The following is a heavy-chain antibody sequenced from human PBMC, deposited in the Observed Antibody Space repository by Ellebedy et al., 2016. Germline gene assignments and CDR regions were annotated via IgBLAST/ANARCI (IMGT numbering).Heavy chain of an antibody. D-gene: IGHD5-12*01. CDR3: TRETSGYSAFIDY. V-gene: IGHV3-49*03. CDR1: GFTFGDFA. J-gene: IGHJ4*02. Sequence: GGSLRLSXTASGFTFGDFAINWFRQAPGKGLEWVGFIRSKAYGGTADYAASVTGRFTISRDDSKSIASLQMNSVKTEDTAVYYCTRETSGYSAFIDYWGQGTLVTVSS. CDR2: IRSKAYGGTA.